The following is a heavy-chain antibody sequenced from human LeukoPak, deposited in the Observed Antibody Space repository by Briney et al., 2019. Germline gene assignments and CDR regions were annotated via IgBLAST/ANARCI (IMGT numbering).Heavy chain of an antibody. J-gene: IGHJ4*02. CDR1: GGTFSSYA. CDR3: ARGPVVRFLEWLSQTYYFDY. D-gene: IGHD3-3*01. Sequence: GASVKVSCKASGGTFSSYAINWVRQATGQGLEWMGWMNPNSGNTGYAQKFQGRVTMTRNTSISTAYMELSSLRSEDTAVYYCARGPVVRFLEWLSQTYYFDYWGQGTLVTVSS. V-gene: IGHV1-8*02. CDR2: MNPNSGNT.